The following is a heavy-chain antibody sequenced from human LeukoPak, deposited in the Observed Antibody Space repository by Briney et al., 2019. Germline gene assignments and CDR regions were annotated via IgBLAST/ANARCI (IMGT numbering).Heavy chain of an antibody. CDR1: GGSFSGYY. J-gene: IGHJ4*02. CDR3: ARVSLTGTMQGIDY. Sequence: PSETLSLTCAVYGGSFSGYYWSWIRQPPGKGLEWIGEINHSGSTNYNPSLKSRVTISVDTSKNQFSLKLSSVTAADTAVYCCARVSLTGTMQGIDYWGQGTLVTVSS. V-gene: IGHV4-34*01. CDR2: INHSGST. D-gene: IGHD1-14*01.